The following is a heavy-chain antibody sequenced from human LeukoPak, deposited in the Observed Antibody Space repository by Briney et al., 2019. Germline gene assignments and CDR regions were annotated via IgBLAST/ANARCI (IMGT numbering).Heavy chain of an antibody. CDR3: TRVTYYYDNSGYFHFDS. CDR2: IRRKAHGGTP. CDR1: GFTFGDYA. D-gene: IGHD3-22*01. J-gene: IGHJ4*02. V-gene: IGHV3-49*04. Sequence: GGSLRLSCTTSGFTFGDYAMSWVRQAPGKGLEWVSFIRRKAHGGTPEYAASVKGRFSSSRDDSKSIAYLQMNSLKTEDTAVYFCTRVTYYYDNSGYFHFDSWGQGSLVTVSS.